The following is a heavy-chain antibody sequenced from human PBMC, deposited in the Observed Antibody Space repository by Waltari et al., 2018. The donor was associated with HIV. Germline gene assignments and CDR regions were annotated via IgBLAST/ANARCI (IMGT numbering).Heavy chain of an antibody. CDR1: GFSLSTAGLG. V-gene: IGHV2-26*01. CDR3: VRFSYFPYDYGTDV. Sequence: QVTLKESGPVLVKPAETLTLTCTVSGFSLSTAGLGVGWIRQPPGKALEWLAHIFSNDQKVYSTSLESRLTISRDSSKSQVVLTMTNMDPVDTATYFCVRFSYFPYDYGTDVWGLGTTVAVSS. CDR2: IFSNDQK. D-gene: IGHD5-18*01. J-gene: IGHJ6*02.